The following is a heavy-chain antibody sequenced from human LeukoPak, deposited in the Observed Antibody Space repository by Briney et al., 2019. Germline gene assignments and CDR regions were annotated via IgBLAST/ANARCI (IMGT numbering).Heavy chain of an antibody. CDR3: ARDSSMVYDESFDP. CDR2: INPNSGGT. Sequence: ASVKVSCKASGYTFIGYYMHWVRQAPGQGLEWMGWINPNSGGTNYAQKFQGRVTMTRDTSISTAYMELSRLRSDDTAVYYCARDSSMVYDESFDPWGQGTLVTVSS. D-gene: IGHD2-8*01. CDR1: GYTFIGYY. V-gene: IGHV1-2*02. J-gene: IGHJ5*02.